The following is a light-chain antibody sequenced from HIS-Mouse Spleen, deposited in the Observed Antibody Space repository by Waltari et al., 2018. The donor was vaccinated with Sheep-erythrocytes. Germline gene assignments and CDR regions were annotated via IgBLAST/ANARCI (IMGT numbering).Light chain of an antibody. V-gene: IGLV1-51*01. J-gene: IGLJ3*02. CDR2: DNN. CDR1: SSNIGNNY. Sequence: QSVLTQPPSVSAAPGQKVTISCSGSSSNIGNNYVSWYQQLPGTAPKLLIYDNNKGPSGIPGTFSGSKAGTSATLGITGLQTGDEADYYCGTWDSSLSAGVFGGGTKLTVL. CDR3: GTWDSSLSAGV.